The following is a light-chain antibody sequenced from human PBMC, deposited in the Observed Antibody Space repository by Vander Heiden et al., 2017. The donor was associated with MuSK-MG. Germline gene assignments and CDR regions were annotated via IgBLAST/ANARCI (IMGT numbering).Light chain of an antibody. Sequence: QSALTQPASVSGSPGQSITISCTGTSSDVGGYNYVSWYQQHPGKAPKLMIYDVSKRPSGVSNRFSGSKSGNTDSLTISGLKAEDEADYYCSSYTSSSTVVFGGGTKLTVL. V-gene: IGLV2-14*03. CDR2: DVS. J-gene: IGLJ2*01. CDR3: SSYTSSSTVV. CDR1: SSDVGGYNY.